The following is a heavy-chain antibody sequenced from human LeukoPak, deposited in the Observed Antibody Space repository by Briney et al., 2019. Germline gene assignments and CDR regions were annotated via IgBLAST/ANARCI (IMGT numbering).Heavy chain of an antibody. D-gene: IGHD3-10*01. V-gene: IGHV4-4*07. J-gene: IGHJ4*02. CDR1: GGSINSYF. CDR2: IYISGST. Sequence: SETLSLTCTVSGGSINSYFWSWIRQPAGQGLEWIGRIYISGSTNYNPFLKRRVTMSVATSKNQFSLKLNAMTAADTAVYYCARESGRERYFDYWGQGTLVTVSS. CDR3: ARESGRERYFDY.